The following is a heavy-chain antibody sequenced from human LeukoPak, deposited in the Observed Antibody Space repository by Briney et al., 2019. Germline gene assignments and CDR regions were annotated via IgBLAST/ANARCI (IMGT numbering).Heavy chain of an antibody. CDR2: ISWNSGSI. V-gene: IGHV3-9*03. Sequence: GGSLRLSCAASGFTFDAYAMHWVRQAPGKGLEWVSGISWNSGSIGYADSVKGRFTISRDNAKNSLYLQMNSLRAEDMALYYCAKGYCSSTSCYPFDYWGQGTLVTVSS. CDR1: GFTFDAYA. J-gene: IGHJ4*02. D-gene: IGHD2-2*01. CDR3: AKGYCSSTSCYPFDY.